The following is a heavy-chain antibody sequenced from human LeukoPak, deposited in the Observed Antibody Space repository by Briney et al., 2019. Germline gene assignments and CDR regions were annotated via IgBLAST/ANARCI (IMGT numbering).Heavy chain of an antibody. V-gene: IGHV3-23*01. D-gene: IGHD1-14*01. CDR1: GFTFRTNA. Sequence: GGSLRLSCATSGFTFRTNAMTWVRQAPGKGLEWVSVISDSGINTYYAESVKGRFTISRDNSKNTVYLQMNSLRAEDTAVYYCAKVGNGLDYWGQGTLVTVSS. CDR2: ISDSGINT. CDR3: AKVGNGLDY. J-gene: IGHJ4*02.